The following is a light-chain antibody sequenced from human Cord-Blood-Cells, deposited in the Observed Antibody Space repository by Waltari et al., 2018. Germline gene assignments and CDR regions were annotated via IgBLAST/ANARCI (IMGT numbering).Light chain of an antibody. CDR3: QSYDSSNWV. Sequence: SESPGKTVTISCTRRSGSIASNSVHRYQQRPGSSPTTVIYEDNQRPSGVPDRFSGSIDSSSNSASLTISGLKTEDEADYYCQSYDSSNWVFGGGTKLTVL. CDR1: SGSIASNS. J-gene: IGLJ3*02. V-gene: IGLV6-57*01. CDR2: EDN.